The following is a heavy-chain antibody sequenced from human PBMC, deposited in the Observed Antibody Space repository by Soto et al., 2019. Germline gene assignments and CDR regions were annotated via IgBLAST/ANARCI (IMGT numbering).Heavy chain of an antibody. J-gene: IGHJ1*01. V-gene: IGHV4-30-4*01. CDR2: IYYNGST. CDR1: WGYIIYRAYY. D-gene: IGHD3-10*01. Sequence: VPWGYIIYRAYYCIFKRKTPGKGLELIVYIYYNGSTEYDPSLKRRVTISVDTSRNQFSLKLRSVTAADTAVYFRARAFVAYALSGFVSWGPGILVAVS. CDR3: ARAFVAYALSGFVS.